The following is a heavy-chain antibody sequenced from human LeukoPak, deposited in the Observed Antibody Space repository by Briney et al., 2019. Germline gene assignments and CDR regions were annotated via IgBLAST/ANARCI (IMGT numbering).Heavy chain of an antibody. V-gene: IGHV3-30*02. CDR1: GFTFSSYG. J-gene: IGHJ4*02. CDR3: ARELGIAAAPFDY. Sequence: GGSLRLSCAASGFTFSSYGMHWVRQAPGKGLEWVAFIRYDGSNKYYADSVKGRFTISRDNSKNTLYLQMNSLRAEDTAVYYCARELGIAAAPFDYWGQGTLVTVSS. D-gene: IGHD6-13*01. CDR2: IRYDGSNK.